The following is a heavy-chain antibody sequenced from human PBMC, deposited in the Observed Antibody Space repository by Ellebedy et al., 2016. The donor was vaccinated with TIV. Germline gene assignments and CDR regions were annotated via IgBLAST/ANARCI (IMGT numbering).Heavy chain of an antibody. D-gene: IGHD4-23*01. J-gene: IGHJ2*01. Sequence: MPSETLSLTCTVSGGSISSYYWSRIRQPPGKGLEWIGYIYYSGSTNYNPSLKSRVTISVDTSKNQFSLKLSSVTAADTAVYYCARRFYGGNSRVGYFDLWGRGTLVTVSS. CDR2: IYYSGST. V-gene: IGHV4-59*08. CDR1: GGSISSYY. CDR3: ARRFYGGNSRVGYFDL.